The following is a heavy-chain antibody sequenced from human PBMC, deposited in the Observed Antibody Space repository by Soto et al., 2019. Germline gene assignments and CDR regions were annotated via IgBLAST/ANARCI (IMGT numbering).Heavy chain of an antibody. Sequence: SETLSLTCTVSGGSINSGDYYWSWIRQPPGKGLEWIGYIYYSGSTYYNPSLKSRVTISADTSKNQFSLKLSSVTAADTAVYYCARDAVTTDYYDMYVLGKGTTVTVSS. V-gene: IGHV4-30-4*01. CDR1: GGSINSGDYY. CDR3: ARDAVTTDYYDMYV. J-gene: IGHJ6*04. CDR2: IYYSGST. D-gene: IGHD4-4*01.